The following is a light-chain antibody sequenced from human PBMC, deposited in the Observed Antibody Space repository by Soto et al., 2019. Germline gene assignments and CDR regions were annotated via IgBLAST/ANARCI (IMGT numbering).Light chain of an antibody. J-gene: IGKJ2*01. CDR2: GAS. CDR3: QHYGASPRYT. Sequence: EVVLTQSPGTLSLSPGERATLSCRASQSISSRYLAWYQQKPGQAPRLLISGASYRATGIPDRFSGGGSGTDFTLTISILEPEDFAVYFCQHYGASPRYTFGQGTKLEIK. CDR1: QSISSRY. V-gene: IGKV3-20*01.